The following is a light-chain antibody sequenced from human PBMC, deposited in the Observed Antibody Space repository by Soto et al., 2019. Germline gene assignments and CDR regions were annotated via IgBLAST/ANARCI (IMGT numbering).Light chain of an antibody. CDR3: QQYGSSPWT. CDR1: QSVSSSY. CDR2: GAS. J-gene: IGKJ1*01. V-gene: IGKV3-20*01. Sequence: ERVLTPAVGTLSLSPGERATLSCRASQSVSSSYLAWYQQKPGQAPRPLIYGASSRAIGIPDRFSGSGSGTGFTLTISRLEPEDFAVYYCQQYGSSPWTFGQGTKVDIK.